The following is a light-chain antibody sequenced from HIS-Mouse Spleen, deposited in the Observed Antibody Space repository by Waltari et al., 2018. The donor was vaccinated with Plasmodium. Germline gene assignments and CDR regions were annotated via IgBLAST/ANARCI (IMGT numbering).Light chain of an antibody. CDR3: CSYAGSYTWV. V-gene: IGLV2-11*01. Sequence: QSALTQPRSVSGSPGPSVPIPCTGTSSYVGGFNSVPWYQQHPGKAPKLMIYDVSKRPSGVPDRFSGSKSGNTASLTISGLQAEDEADYYCCSYAGSYTWVFGGGTKLTVL. CDR2: DVS. J-gene: IGLJ2*01. CDR1: SSYVGGFNS.